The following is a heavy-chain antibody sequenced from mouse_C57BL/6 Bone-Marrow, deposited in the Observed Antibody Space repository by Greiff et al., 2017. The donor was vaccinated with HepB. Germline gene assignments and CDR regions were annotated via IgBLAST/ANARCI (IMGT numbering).Heavy chain of an antibody. CDR1: GYSITSGYY. CDR2: ISYDGSN. CDR3: AREDYYYGSSLRFAY. D-gene: IGHD1-1*01. J-gene: IGHJ3*01. Sequence: EVKLQESGPGLVKPSQSLSLTCSVTGYSITSGYYWNWIRQFPGNKLEWMGYISYDGSNNYNPSLKNRISITRDTSKNQFFLKLNSVTTEDTATYYCAREDYYYGSSLRFAYWGQGTLVTVSA. V-gene: IGHV3-6*01.